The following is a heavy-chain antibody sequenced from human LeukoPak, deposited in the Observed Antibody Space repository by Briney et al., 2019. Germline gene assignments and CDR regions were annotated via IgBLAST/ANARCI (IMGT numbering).Heavy chain of an antibody. CDR1: GYTFTGSY. J-gene: IGHJ4*02. V-gene: IGHV1-2*02. Sequence: ASVKVSCKASGYTFTGSYISWVRQAPGQGLEWMGWINPNSGGTNYAQKFQGRVTMTRDTSISTAYMELSRLRSDDTAVYYCAGMAAEVYWGQGTLVTVSS. D-gene: IGHD6-25*01. CDR3: AGMAAEVY. CDR2: INPNSGGT.